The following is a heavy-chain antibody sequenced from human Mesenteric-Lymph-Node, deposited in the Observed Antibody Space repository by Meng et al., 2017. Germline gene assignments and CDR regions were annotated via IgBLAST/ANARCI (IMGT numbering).Heavy chain of an antibody. J-gene: IGHJ4*02. CDR2: ISGSGGST. Sequence: GESLKISCAASGFTFSSYAMSWVRQAPGKGLEWVSAISGSGGSTYYADSVKGRFTISRDNSKNTLYLQMSSLRPEDSALYYCATLTGRSGNFGSWGRGTLVTVSS. V-gene: IGHV3-23*01. CDR1: GFTFSSYA. D-gene: IGHD7-27*01. CDR3: ATLTGRSGNFGS.